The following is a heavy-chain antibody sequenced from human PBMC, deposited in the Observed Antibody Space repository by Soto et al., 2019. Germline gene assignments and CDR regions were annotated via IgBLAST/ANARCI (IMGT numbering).Heavy chain of an antibody. CDR2: ISAYNGNT. J-gene: IGHJ6*02. CDR3: AQSTGADGSSWKRYCCNGXDV. D-gene: IGHD6-13*01. CDR1: GYTFTSYG. V-gene: IGHV1-18*01. Sequence: ASVKVSCKASGYTFTSYGISWVRQAPGQGLEWMGWISAYNGNTNYAQKLQGRVTMTTDTSTSTAYMELRSLRSDDTAVYYCAQSTGADGSSWKRYCCNGXDVWGQGTTVTVSS.